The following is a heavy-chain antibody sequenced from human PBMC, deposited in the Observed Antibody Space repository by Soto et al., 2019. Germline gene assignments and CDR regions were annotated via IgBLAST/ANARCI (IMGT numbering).Heavy chain of an antibody. V-gene: IGHV3-64D*06. J-gene: IGHJ5*02. CDR2: ISSDGDIT. CDR1: GFTFSEYS. CDR3: VKVSTFYDILTGYYSTNFFDP. Sequence: SLRLSCSASGFTFSEYSMHWVRQAPGKGLQYVSTISSDGDITYYADSVKGGFTISRDNSKNTLYLQMNSLRPEDTAVYYCVKVSTFYDILTGYYSTNFFDPWGQGTLVTVSS. D-gene: IGHD3-9*01.